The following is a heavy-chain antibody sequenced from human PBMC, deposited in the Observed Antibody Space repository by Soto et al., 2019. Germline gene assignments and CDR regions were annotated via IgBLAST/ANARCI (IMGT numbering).Heavy chain of an antibody. Sequence: QVQLVQSGAEVKKPGASVKVSCKASGYTFTSYGISWVRQAPGQGLERMGWISAYNGNTNYAQKLQGRVTMTTDTSTCTAYMELRSLRSDDTAVYYCARDSYCGGDCYPPSYYYYGMDVWGQGTTVTVSS. D-gene: IGHD2-21*02. V-gene: IGHV1-18*01. CDR1: GYTFTSYG. J-gene: IGHJ6*02. CDR3: ARDSYCGGDCYPPSYYYYGMDV. CDR2: ISAYNGNT.